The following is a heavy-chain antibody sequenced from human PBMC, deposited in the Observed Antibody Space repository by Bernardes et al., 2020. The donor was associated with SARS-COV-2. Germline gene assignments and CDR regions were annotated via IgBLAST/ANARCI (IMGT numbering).Heavy chain of an antibody. CDR2: ISGSGGST. J-gene: IGHJ4*02. D-gene: IGHD3-10*01. CDR1: GFTFSSYA. V-gene: IGHV3-23*01. CDR3: AKGNYYGSGSYVDFDY. Sequence: GSLRLSCAASGFTFSSYAMSWVRQAPGKGLEWVSAISGSGGSTYYADSVKGRFTISRDNSKNTLYLQMNSLRAEDTAVYYCAKGNYYGSGSYVDFDYWGQGTLVTVSS.